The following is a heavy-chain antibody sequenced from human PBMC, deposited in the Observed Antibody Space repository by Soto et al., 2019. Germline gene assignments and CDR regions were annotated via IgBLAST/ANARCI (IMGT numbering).Heavy chain of an antibody. V-gene: IGHV4-4*02. J-gene: IGHJ4*02. CDR1: GGSISSSNW. Sequence: QVQLQESGPGLVKPSGTLSLTCAVSGGSISSSNWWSWVRQPPGKGLEWIGEIYHSGSTNYNPSLKSRVTISVDQPKNQCSLKRSSVTAADTAVYHCGRWSSGWYYFDYWGQGTLVTVSS. CDR3: GRWSSGWYYFDY. D-gene: IGHD6-19*01. CDR2: IYHSGST.